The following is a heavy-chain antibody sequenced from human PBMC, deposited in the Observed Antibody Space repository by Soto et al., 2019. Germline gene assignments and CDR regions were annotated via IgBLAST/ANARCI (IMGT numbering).Heavy chain of an antibody. CDR3: ASANFYFYYGMDV. Sequence: SETLSLTCTVSGGSISSSTYYWGWIRQPPGKGLEWIGSLYYSGSTYYNPSPKSRVTISVDSSKNQFSLKLSSVTAADTAGYYCASANFYFYYGMDVWGQGTTVTVSS. J-gene: IGHJ6*02. D-gene: IGHD2-15*01. CDR1: GGSISSSTYY. V-gene: IGHV4-39*01. CDR2: LYYSGST.